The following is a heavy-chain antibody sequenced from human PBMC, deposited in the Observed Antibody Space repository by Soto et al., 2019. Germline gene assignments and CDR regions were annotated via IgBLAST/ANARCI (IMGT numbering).Heavy chain of an antibody. J-gene: IGHJ4*02. V-gene: IGHV3-23*01. Sequence: EVQVLESGGGLVQPGGSLRLSCAASGFTFTGYGMNWVRQAPGKGLGWVSGVRSDGDTTYNAESVKGRFTVSRDTSKNAVYLQMNSLRVEDTAVYYCAKGKGVGATPDGANCWGQGTLVTVSP. CDR2: VRSDGDTT. CDR1: GFTFTGYG. D-gene: IGHD1-26*01. CDR3: AKGKGVGATPDGANC.